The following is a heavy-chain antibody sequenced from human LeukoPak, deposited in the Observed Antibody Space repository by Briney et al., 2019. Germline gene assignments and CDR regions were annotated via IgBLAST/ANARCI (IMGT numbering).Heavy chain of an antibody. CDR2: ISSSSSTI. CDR1: GFTFSSYS. J-gene: IGHJ4*02. V-gene: IGHV3-48*02. Sequence: GGSLRLSCAASGFTFSSYSMNWVRQAPGKWLEWVSYISSSSSTIYYADSVKGRFTISRDNAKNSLYLQMNSLRDEDTAVYYCARVSGIVATIAFDYWGQGTLVTVSS. D-gene: IGHD5-12*01. CDR3: ARVSGIVATIAFDY.